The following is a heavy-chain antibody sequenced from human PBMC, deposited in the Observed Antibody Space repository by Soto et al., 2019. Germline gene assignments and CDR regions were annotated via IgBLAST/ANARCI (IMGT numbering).Heavy chain of an antibody. Sequence: EVQLLESGGGLVQPGGSLRLSCAASGFTFSTYAMSWVRQAPGKGLEWVSGIDDSGVSTYYADSVKGRHTISRDNSKNTLYLQMGSLRAEDTAVYYGVKGQSSSWSQTGGMDVWGQGTTVTVSS. D-gene: IGHD6-6*01. CDR3: VKGQSSSWSQTGGMDV. J-gene: IGHJ6*02. CDR1: GFTFSTYA. V-gene: IGHV3-23*01. CDR2: IDDSGVST.